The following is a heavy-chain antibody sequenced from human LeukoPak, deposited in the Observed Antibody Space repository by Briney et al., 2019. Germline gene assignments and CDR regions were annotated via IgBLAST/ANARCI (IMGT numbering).Heavy chain of an antibody. D-gene: IGHD3-3*01. V-gene: IGHV4-59*01. CDR2: ISDSGST. CDR3: ARGGLLEWFDS. Sequence: SETLSLTCTVSGDSISSYYWSWIRQPLGKRLEWIGCISDSGSTNYNPSLKSRVTMSVDTSKSQFSLKLSSVTAADTAVYYCARGGLLEWFDSWGQGTLVSVSS. J-gene: IGHJ5*02. CDR1: GDSISSYY.